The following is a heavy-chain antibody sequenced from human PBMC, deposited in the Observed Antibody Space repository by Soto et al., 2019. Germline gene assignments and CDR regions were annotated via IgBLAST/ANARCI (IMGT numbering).Heavy chain of an antibody. V-gene: IGHV4-31*03. Sequence: SETLSLTCTVSGGSISSGGYYWSWIRQHPGKGLEWIGYIYYSGSTYYNPSLKSRVTISVDTSKNQFSLKLSSVTAADTAVYYCARVTYYYGSGSYIPSYGMDVWGQGTTVT. J-gene: IGHJ6*02. CDR3: ARVTYYYGSGSYIPSYGMDV. CDR1: GGSISSGGYY. D-gene: IGHD3-10*01. CDR2: IYYSGST.